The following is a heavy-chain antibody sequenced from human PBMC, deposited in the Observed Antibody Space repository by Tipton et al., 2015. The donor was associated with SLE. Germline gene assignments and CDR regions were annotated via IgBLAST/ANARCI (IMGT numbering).Heavy chain of an antibody. V-gene: IGHV3-30*04. CDR1: GFTFSSYA. J-gene: IGHJ4*02. CDR3: ARAYYDFWSGYFDY. D-gene: IGHD3-3*01. CDR2: ISYDGSNK. Sequence: SLRLSCAASGFTFSSYAMHWVRQAPGKGLEWVAVISYDGSNKYYVDSVKGRFTISRDNAKNSLYLQMNSLRAEDTAVYYCARAYYDFWSGYFDYWGQGTLVTVSS.